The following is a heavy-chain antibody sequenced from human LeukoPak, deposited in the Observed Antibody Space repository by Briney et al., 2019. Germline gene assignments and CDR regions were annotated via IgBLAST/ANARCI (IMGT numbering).Heavy chain of an antibody. J-gene: IGHJ3*02. CDR3: ARGISVYHAFDI. CDR1: GFTFSSYS. Sequence: GGSLRLSXAASGFTFSSYSMNWVRQAPGKGLEWVSSISSSSSYIYYADSVKGRFTISRDNAKNLLYLQMNSLRAEDTAVYYCARGISVYHAFDIWGQGTMVTVSS. D-gene: IGHD3-3*01. CDR2: ISSSSSYI. V-gene: IGHV3-21*01.